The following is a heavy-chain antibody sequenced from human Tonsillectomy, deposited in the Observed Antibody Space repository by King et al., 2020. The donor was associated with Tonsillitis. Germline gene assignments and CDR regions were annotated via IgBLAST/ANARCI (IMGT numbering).Heavy chain of an antibody. D-gene: IGHD6-13*01. V-gene: IGHV1-18*04. Sequence: FQLVQSGAEVKKPGASVKVSCKASGYTFTSYGISWVRQAPGQGLEWMGWISGYNGNTNYVQKLQGRVTMTTDTSTSTAYMELRSLRSDDTAVYYCARGGGHIAAAGTGPYNWFDPWGQGTLVTVSS. CDR2: ISGYNGNT. CDR3: ARGGGHIAAAGTGPYNWFDP. J-gene: IGHJ5*02. CDR1: GYTFTSYG.